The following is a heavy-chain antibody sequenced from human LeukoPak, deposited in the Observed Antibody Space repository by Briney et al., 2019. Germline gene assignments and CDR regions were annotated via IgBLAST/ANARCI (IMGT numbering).Heavy chain of an antibody. V-gene: IGHV1-2*02. CDR3: ARGRFGDWDNWFDP. J-gene: IGHJ5*02. CDR2: INPNRGAT. D-gene: IGHD2-21*02. CDR1: GYTFTGYY. Sequence: ASVKVSCKASGYTFTGYYIHWVRQAPGQGLEWMAWINPNRGATNYAQKFQGRVTMTRDTSISTAYMELSRLTSDDTAVYFCARGRFGDWDNWFDPWGQGTLVTVSS.